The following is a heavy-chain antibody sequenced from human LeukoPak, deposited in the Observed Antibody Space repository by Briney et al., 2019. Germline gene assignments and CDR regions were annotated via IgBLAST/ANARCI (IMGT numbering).Heavy chain of an antibody. D-gene: IGHD1-20*01. CDR1: GFTFSSYAMH. CDR2: IYYSGST. CDR3: ARDNRYNWNYYDY. Sequence: LRLSCAASGFTFSSYAMHWIRQHPGKGLEWIGYIYYSGSTYYNPSLKSRVTISVDTSKNQFSLKLSSVTAADTAVYYCARDNRYNWNYYDYWGQGTLVTVSS. J-gene: IGHJ4*02. V-gene: IGHV4-31*02.